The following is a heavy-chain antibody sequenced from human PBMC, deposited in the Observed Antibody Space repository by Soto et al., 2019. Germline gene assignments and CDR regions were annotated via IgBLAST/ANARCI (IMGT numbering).Heavy chain of an antibody. CDR1: GFTVSSNY. CDR2: IYSGGFT. Sequence: GGSLRLSCAASGFTVSSNYMSWVRQAPGKGLYWVSVIYSGGFTYYSDSVKGRFTISRDNSKNTLYLQMNSLRAEDTAVYYCARGPDNYPHSWGQGTLVTVSS. CDR3: ARGPDNYPHS. D-gene: IGHD1-1*01. V-gene: IGHV3-66*01. J-gene: IGHJ5*02.